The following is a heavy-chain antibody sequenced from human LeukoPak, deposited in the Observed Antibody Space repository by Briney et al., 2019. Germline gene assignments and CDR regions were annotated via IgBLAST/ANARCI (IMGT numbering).Heavy chain of an antibody. D-gene: IGHD4-23*01. CDR2: INPNSGGT. CDR1: GYTFTGYY. V-gene: IGHV1-2*02. J-gene: IGHJ4*02. Sequence: GASVKVSCKASGYTFTGYYMHWVRQAPGQGLEWMGWINPNSGGTNYAQKFQGRVTMTTDTSTSTAYMELRSLRSDDTAVYYCARDSATVVDYWGQGTLVTVSS. CDR3: ARDSATVVDY.